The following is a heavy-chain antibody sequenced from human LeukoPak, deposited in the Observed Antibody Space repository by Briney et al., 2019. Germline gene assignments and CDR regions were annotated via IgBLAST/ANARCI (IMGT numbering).Heavy chain of an antibody. CDR3: ARGQAWPLLGRYYFDY. J-gene: IGHJ4*02. CDR1: GGSISSGSYY. V-gene: IGHV4-61*02. CDR2: IYTSGST. D-gene: IGHD2-21*01. Sequence: PSETLSLTCTVSGGSISSGSYYWGWIRQPPGKGLEWIGRIYTSGSTNYNPSLKSRVTISVDTSKNQFSLKLSSVTAADTAVYYCARGQAWPLLGRYYFDYWGQGTLVTVSS.